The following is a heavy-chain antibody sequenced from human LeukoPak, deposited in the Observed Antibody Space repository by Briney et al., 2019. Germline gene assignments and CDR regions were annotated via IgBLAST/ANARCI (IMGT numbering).Heavy chain of an antibody. CDR2: IYYSGSA. D-gene: IGHD6-13*01. Sequence: PSETLSLTCGVSGGSVSSYYWSWIRQPPGKGLEWIGYIYYSGSAYYNPSLKSRLTISVDTSKNQFSLKLTSVTAADTAVYYCARVLSSWYLFDYWGQGTLVTVSS. J-gene: IGHJ4*02. V-gene: IGHV4-59*02. CDR3: ARVLSSWYLFDY. CDR1: GGSVSSYY.